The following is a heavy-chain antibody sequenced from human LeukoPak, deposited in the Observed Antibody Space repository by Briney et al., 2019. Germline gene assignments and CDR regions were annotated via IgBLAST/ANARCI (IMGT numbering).Heavy chain of an antibody. J-gene: IGHJ4*02. CDR3: ASGRQWLGLFDY. Sequence: PSETLSLTCTVSGGSISSYYWSWIRQPPGKGLEWIGYIYYSGSTNYNPSLKSRVTISVDTSKNQFSLKLSSVTAADTAVYYCASGRQWLGLFDYWGQGTLVTVSS. CDR1: GGSISSYY. D-gene: IGHD6-19*01. CDR2: IYYSGST. V-gene: IGHV4-59*01.